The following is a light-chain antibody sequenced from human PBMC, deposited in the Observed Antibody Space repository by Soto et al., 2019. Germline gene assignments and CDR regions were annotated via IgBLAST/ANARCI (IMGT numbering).Light chain of an antibody. CDR1: QNVGSRY. J-gene: IGKJ1*01. CDR3: QQYGSSPRT. V-gene: IGKV3-20*01. CDR2: GTS. Sequence: EIVLTQSPVTLSLSPGERATLSCRASQNVGSRYLAWYQQKPGQAPRLLIYGTSNRATGIPDRFSGSGSGTDFSLTISSLEPGDLAVYYCQQYGSSPRTFGQGTKVESK.